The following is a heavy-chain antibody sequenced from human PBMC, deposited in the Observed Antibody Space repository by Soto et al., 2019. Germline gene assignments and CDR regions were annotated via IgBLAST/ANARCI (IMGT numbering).Heavy chain of an antibody. J-gene: IGHJ4*02. D-gene: IGHD4-17*01. Sequence: SETLSLTSAVSGGSISSGGYSWSWIRQPPGKGLEWIGYIYHSGSTYYNPSLKSRVTISVDRSKNQFSLKLSSVTAADTAVYYCARSQTTVTSYDYWGQGTLVTVSS. V-gene: IGHV4-30-2*01. CDR3: ARSQTTVTSYDY. CDR1: GGSISSGGYS. CDR2: IYHSGST.